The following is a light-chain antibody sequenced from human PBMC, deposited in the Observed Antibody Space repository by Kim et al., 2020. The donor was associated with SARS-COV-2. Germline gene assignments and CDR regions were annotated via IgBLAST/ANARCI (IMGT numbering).Light chain of an antibody. Sequence: EIVLTQSPATLSLSPGERATLSCRASQSVSDYLAWYQQKPGQAPRLLIYDASNRATGIPARFSGSGSVTDFALTISSLEPEDFAVYYCQQRSNWPPSITFGQGTRLEIK. CDR3: QQRSNWPPSIT. CDR1: QSVSDY. V-gene: IGKV3-11*01. J-gene: IGKJ5*01. CDR2: DAS.